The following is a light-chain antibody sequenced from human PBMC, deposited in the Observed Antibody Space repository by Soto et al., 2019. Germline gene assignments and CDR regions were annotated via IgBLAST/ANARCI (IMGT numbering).Light chain of an antibody. CDR3: HQYGTSVGT. V-gene: IGKV3-20*01. J-gene: IGKJ1*01. CDR1: QNIRSS. CDR2: AAS. Sequence: EVLMTQSPASLSASPGEMVTLSCRASQNIRSSLAWYRQKPGQAPRLLIYAASSRATGIPDRFSGSGSGTDFTLTISRLEPEDFAVYYCHQYGTSVGTFGQGTKVDNK.